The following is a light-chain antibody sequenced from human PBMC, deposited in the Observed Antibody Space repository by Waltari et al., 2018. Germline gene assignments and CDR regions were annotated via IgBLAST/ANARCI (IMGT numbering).Light chain of an antibody. CDR3: QQYYSTPPHT. V-gene: IGKV4-1*01. CDR2: WAS. J-gene: IGKJ2*01. Sequence: DIVMTQSPDSLAVSLGERATINCKSSQSVLYSSNNKNYLAWYQRKTGQPPKLLIYWASTRESGVPDRFCGSGSGTDFTLTISSLQAEDVAVYYCQQYYSTPPHTFGQGTKLEIK. CDR1: QSVLYSSNNKNY.